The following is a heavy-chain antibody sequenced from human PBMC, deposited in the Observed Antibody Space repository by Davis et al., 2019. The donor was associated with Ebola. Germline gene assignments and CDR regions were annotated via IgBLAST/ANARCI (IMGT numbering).Heavy chain of an antibody. CDR3: ARGVLRFLEYGMDV. V-gene: IGHV4-59*01. J-gene: IGHJ6*02. CDR2: IYYSGST. CDR1: GGSISSYY. D-gene: IGHD3-3*01. Sequence: MPSETLSLTCTVSGGSISSYYWSWIRQPPGKGLEWIGYIYYSGSTNYNPSLKSRVTISVDTSKNQFSLKLSSVTAADTAVYYCARGVLRFLEYGMDVWGQGTTVTVSS.